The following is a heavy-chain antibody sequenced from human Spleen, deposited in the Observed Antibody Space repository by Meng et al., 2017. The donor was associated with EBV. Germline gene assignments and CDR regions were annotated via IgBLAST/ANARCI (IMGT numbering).Heavy chain of an antibody. V-gene: IGHV3-33*01. Sequence: QGQLVGPGVGVAQPGGALSLSCTASAFTFRSDGMHWVRQSPGKGLEWVADMCHDGSDNFHAASVKGRFISSRENPKKTLYQQMNSMRAEATAVYYSARDLGGYDQVLGYWGQGTLVTVSS. J-gene: IGHJ4*02. CDR3: ARDLGGYDQVLGY. CDR2: MCHDGSDN. D-gene: IGHD5-12*01. CDR1: AFTFRSDG.